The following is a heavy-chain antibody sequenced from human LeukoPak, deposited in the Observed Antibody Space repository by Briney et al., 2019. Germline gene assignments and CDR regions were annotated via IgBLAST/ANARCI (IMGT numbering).Heavy chain of an antibody. D-gene: IGHD6-6*01. CDR3: ARFDYSGLSYYFDY. CDR1: GGSFSGYY. CDR2: INHSGST. V-gene: IGHV4-34*01. J-gene: IGHJ4*02. Sequence: SETLSLTCAVYGGSFSGYYWSWIRQPPGKGLEWIGEINHSGSTNYNPSLKSRVTISVDTSKNQFSLKLSSVTAADTAVYYCARFDYSGLSYYFDYWGQGTLVTVSS.